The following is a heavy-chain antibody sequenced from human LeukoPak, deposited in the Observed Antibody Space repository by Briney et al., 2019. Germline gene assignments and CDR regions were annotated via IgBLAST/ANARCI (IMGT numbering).Heavy chain of an antibody. CDR2: ISDGGGSP. D-gene: IGHD1-14*01. CDR3: ASLPGAYYFDY. V-gene: IGHV3-23*01. Sequence: GGSLRLSCAASGFTFSSYVMSWVRQAPGKGLEWVSSISDGGGSPYYADSVKGRFTISRDNSKNTLYLQMNSLRAEDTAVYYCASLPGAYYFDYWGQGTLVTVSS. J-gene: IGHJ4*02. CDR1: GFTFSSYV.